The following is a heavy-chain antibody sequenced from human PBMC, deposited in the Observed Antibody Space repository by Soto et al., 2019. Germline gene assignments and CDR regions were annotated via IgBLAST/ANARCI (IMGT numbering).Heavy chain of an antibody. CDR2: IDPSDSYA. CDR1: GYSFTSYW. Sequence: GESLKISCKGSGYSFTSYWISWVRQMPGKGLEWMGRIDPSDSYANYSPSFQGHVTISADKSISTAYPQWSSLKASDTAMYYCAMCIAARPLGYYYGMDVWGQGTTVTVSS. V-gene: IGHV5-10-1*01. CDR3: AMCIAARPLGYYYGMDV. J-gene: IGHJ6*02. D-gene: IGHD6-6*01.